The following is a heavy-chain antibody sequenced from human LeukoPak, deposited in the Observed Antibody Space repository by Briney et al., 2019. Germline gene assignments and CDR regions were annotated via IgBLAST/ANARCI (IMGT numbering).Heavy chain of an antibody. CDR2: ITSSSTYI. Sequence: GGSLRLSCAASGFTFSSYSMNWVRQAPGKGLEWVSSITSSSTYIYYADSVKGRFTISRDNAKNSLYLQMNSLRAEDTAVYYCARDSSIQIFEPWGPGTLVTVSS. CDR3: ARDSSIQIFEP. CDR1: GFTFSSYS. J-gene: IGHJ5*02. D-gene: IGHD3-3*01. V-gene: IGHV3-21*01.